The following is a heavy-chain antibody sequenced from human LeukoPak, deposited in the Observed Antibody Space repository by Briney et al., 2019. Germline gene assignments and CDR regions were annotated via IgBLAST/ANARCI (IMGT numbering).Heavy chain of an antibody. V-gene: IGHV5-51*01. CDR2: IYPGDSDT. D-gene: IGHD5-24*01. Sequence: GESLKISRKGSGYSFTSYWIGWVRQMPGKGLEWMGIIYPGDSDTRYSPSFQGQVTISADKSISTAYLQWSSLKASDTAMYYCARRDGYNWGGYYFDYWGQGTLVTVSS. CDR1: GYSFTSYW. J-gene: IGHJ4*02. CDR3: ARRDGYNWGGYYFDY.